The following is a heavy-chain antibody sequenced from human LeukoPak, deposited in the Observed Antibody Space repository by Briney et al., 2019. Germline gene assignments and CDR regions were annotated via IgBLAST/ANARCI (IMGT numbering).Heavy chain of an antibody. Sequence: ASVKVSCKASGYTFTSYGISWVRQAPGQGLEWMGWISAYNGNTNYAQKLQGRVTMTTDTSTSTAYMELRSLRSDDTAVYYCARSPYGGWDLSYYYYYYMDVWGKGTTVTVSS. V-gene: IGHV1-18*01. CDR2: ISAYNGNT. CDR3: ARSPYGGWDLSYYYYYYMDV. D-gene: IGHD6-19*01. CDR1: GYTFTSYG. J-gene: IGHJ6*03.